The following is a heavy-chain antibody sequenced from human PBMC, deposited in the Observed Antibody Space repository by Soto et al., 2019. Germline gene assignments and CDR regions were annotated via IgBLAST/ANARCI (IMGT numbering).Heavy chain of an antibody. CDR1: GGSISSGGYY. J-gene: IGHJ5*02. CDR2: IYYSGST. V-gene: IGHV4-31*03. CDR3: ARAKKGIAAAENWFDP. D-gene: IGHD6-13*01. Sequence: QVQLQESGPGLVKPSQTLSLTCTVSGGSISSGGYYWSWIRQHPGKGLEWIGYIYYSGSTYYNPSLKIRVTIPGETSKNQFSLKLSSVTAADTAVYYCARAKKGIAAAENWFDPWGQGTLVTVSS.